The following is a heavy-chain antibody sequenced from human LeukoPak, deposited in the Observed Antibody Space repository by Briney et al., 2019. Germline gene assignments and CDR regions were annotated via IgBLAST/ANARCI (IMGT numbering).Heavy chain of an antibody. CDR3: ARDMGSSSWYFRFDP. J-gene: IGHJ5*02. CDR2: IWYDGSNK. CDR1: GFTFSGYG. D-gene: IGHD6-13*01. V-gene: IGHV3-33*01. Sequence: PGGSLRLSCAASGFTFSGYGMHWVRQAPGKGLEWVAVIWYDGSNKYYVDSVKGRFTIPRDNSKNTLFLQMNSLRAEDTAVYYCARDMGSSSWYFRFDPWGQGTLVTVSS.